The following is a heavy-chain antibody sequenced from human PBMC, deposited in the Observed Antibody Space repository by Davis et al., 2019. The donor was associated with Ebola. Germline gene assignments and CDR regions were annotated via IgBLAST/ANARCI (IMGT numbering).Heavy chain of an antibody. J-gene: IGHJ4*02. CDR2: ISYDGSNT. CDR1: GFTSSSYG. V-gene: IGHV3-30*03. Sequence: GGSLRLSCAASGFTSSSYGMHWVRQAPGKGLEWVAVISYDGSNTYYADSVKGRFTISRDNSKNTLYLQMNSLRAEDTAVYYCVLLGIAAAGTFDYWGQGTLVTVSS. D-gene: IGHD6-13*01. CDR3: VLLGIAAAGTFDY.